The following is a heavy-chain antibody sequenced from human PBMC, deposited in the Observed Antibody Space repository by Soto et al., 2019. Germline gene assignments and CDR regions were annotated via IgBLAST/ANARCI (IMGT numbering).Heavy chain of an antibody. CDR3: AKVTNIVATITLEGYWYFNL. V-gene: IGHV3-23*01. J-gene: IGHJ2*01. CDR2: ISGSGGST. Sequence: EVQLLESGGGLVQPGGSLRLSCAASGFTFSSYAMSWVRQAPGKGLEWVSAISGSGGSTYYADSVKGRFTISRDNSKNTLYLQMNSLRAEDTAVYYCAKVTNIVATITLEGYWYFNLWGRGTLVTVSS. CDR1: GFTFSSYA. D-gene: IGHD5-12*01.